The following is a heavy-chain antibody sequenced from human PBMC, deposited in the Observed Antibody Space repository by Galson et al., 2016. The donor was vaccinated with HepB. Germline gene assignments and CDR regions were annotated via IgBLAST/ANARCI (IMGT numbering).Heavy chain of an antibody. D-gene: IGHD3-22*01. V-gene: IGHV3-11*06. J-gene: IGHJ4*02. CDR1: GFTVGNNY. CDR3: ARERNYYDSSGYYYDYFDY. Sequence: SLRLSCAASGFTVGNNYMSWVRQAPGKGLEWVSSIASNSRYINYADSVKGRFTMSRDNAKNSLYLQMNSLRAEDTAVYYCARERNYYDSSGYYYDYFDYWGQGTLVTVSS. CDR2: IASNSRYI.